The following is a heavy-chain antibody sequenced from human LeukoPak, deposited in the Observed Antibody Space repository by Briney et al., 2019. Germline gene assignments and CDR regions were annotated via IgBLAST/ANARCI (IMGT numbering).Heavy chain of an antibody. V-gene: IGHV1-69*13. J-gene: IGHJ3*02. Sequence: GASVTVSCKASGGTFSSYAISWVRQAPGPGLEWLGGIIPIFGTANYAQKFQGRVTITADESTSTAYMELSSLRSEDTAVYYCARSREIAAAGNPSAFDIWGQGTMVTVSS. D-gene: IGHD6-13*01. CDR3: ARSREIAAAGNPSAFDI. CDR1: GGTFSSYA. CDR2: IIPIFGTA.